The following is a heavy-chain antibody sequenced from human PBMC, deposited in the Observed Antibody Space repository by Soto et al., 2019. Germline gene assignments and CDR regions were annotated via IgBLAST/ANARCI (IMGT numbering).Heavy chain of an antibody. CDR1: GGTFSTAA. CDR3: ARDKDRPQLGANSYSVMDV. D-gene: IGHD3-3*02. V-gene: IGHV1-69*12. J-gene: IGHJ6*02. Sequence: QVQVVQSGAEVKKPGSSVKVSCKASGGTFSTAAISWVRQAPGQGLEWMGGIMPIFRTADYAQKFQGRVTVTADESTSTAYLELRSLRSEDTAFYYCARDKDRPQLGANSYSVMDVWGQGTTVTVSS. CDR2: IMPIFRTA.